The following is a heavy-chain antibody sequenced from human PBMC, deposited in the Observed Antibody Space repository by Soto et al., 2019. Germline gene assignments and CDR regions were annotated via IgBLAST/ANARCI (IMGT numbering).Heavy chain of an antibody. CDR2: IIPIFGTA. CDR3: AASDSSGYYPTYYYYYGMDV. Sequence: SVKVSCKASGCTFSSYAISCVRQAPGQVLEWMGGIIPIFGTANYAQKFQERVTITRDMSTSTAYMELSSLRSEDTAVYYCAASDSSGYYPTYYYYYGMDVWGQGTTVTVSS. D-gene: IGHD3-22*01. CDR1: GCTFSSYA. J-gene: IGHJ6*02. V-gene: IGHV1-69*05.